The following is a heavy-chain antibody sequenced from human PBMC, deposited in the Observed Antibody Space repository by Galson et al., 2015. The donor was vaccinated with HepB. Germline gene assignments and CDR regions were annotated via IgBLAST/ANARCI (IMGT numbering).Heavy chain of an antibody. J-gene: IGHJ4*02. D-gene: IGHD6-13*01. CDR3: ARHLDRGSIAALHY. Sequence: QSGAEVTKPGESLKISCKGSGYSFTSYWIGWVRQLPGKGLEWMGIIYPGDSDTRYSTYFQGQVTISADKSISTAYLHWSSLKSSDTAMYYCARHLDRGSIAALHYWVQGTLVTVSS. CDR2: IYPGDSDT. V-gene: IGHV5-51*01. CDR1: GYSFTSYW.